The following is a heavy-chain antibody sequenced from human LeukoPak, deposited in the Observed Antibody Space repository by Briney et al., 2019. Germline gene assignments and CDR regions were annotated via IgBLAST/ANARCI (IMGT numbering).Heavy chain of an antibody. V-gene: IGHV3-21*01. CDR2: ISSSSSYI. Sequence: PGGSLRLSCAASGFTFSSYAMSWVRQAPGKGPEWVSSISSSSSYIYYADSVKGRFTISRDNAKNSLYLQMNSLRAEDTAVYYCARDGDYYGSGSYDYWGQGTLVTVSS. J-gene: IGHJ4*02. CDR3: ARDGDYYGSGSYDY. CDR1: GFTFSSYA. D-gene: IGHD3-10*01.